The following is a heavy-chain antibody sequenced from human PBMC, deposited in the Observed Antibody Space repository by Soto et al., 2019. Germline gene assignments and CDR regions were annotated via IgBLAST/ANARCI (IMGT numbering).Heavy chain of an antibody. D-gene: IGHD5-18*01. V-gene: IGHV3-23*01. CDR2: ISGSGGST. Sequence: EVQLLESGGGLVQPGGSLRLSCAASGFTFSSYAMSWVRQAPGKGLEWGSAISGSGGSTYYADSVKGRFTISRDNSKNTLYLQMNSLRAEDTAVYYCAKEPRGYSYGPYYFDYWGQGTLVTVSS. CDR1: GFTFSSYA. J-gene: IGHJ4*02. CDR3: AKEPRGYSYGPYYFDY.